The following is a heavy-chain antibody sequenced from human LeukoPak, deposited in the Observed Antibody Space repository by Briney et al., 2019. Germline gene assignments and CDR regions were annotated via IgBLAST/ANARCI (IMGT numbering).Heavy chain of an antibody. D-gene: IGHD4-17*01. Sequence: SETLSLTCAVYGGSFSGYYWSWIRQPPGKGLEWIGEINHSGSTNYNPSLKSRVTISVDTSKNQFSLKLSSVTAADTAVYYCARVYGEHGADWFDPWGQGTLVTVSS. J-gene: IGHJ5*02. V-gene: IGHV4-34*01. CDR3: ARVYGEHGADWFDP. CDR2: INHSGST. CDR1: GGSFSGYY.